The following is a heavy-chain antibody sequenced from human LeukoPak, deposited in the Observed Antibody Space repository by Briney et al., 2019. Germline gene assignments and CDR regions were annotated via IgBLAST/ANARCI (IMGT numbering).Heavy chain of an antibody. J-gene: IGHJ4*02. V-gene: IGHV4-61*01. CDR1: GGSVSSGTYY. CDR2: IYYSGST. Sequence: PSETLSLTCTVSGGSVSSGTYYWSWIRQPPGKGLEWIGHIYYSGSTNYNPSLKSRATISGDTSKNQFSLKLSSVTAADTAVYYCTRETSLRYYDFWSGWDYWGQGTLVTVSS. CDR3: TRETSLRYYDFWSGWDY. D-gene: IGHD3-3*01.